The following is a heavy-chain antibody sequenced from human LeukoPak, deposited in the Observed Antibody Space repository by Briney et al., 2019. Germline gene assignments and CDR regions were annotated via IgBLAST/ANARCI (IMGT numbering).Heavy chain of an antibody. CDR1: GGSISSSSYY. V-gene: IGHV4-39*07. Sequence: SSETLSLTCTVSGGSISSSSYYWGWIRQPPGKGLEWIGSIYYSGSTYYNPSLKSRVTISVDTSKNQFSLKLSSVTAADTAVYCCARDPDTAMVEFDYWGQGTLVTVSS. J-gene: IGHJ4*02. D-gene: IGHD5-18*01. CDR3: ARDPDTAMVEFDY. CDR2: IYYSGST.